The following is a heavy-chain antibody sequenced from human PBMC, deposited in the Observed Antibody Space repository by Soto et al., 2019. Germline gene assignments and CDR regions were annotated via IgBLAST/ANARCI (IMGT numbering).Heavy chain of an antibody. D-gene: IGHD1-1*01. J-gene: IGHJ6*02. CDR3: AREKRHNSLGGRFGMDV. CDR1: GFIFSDFS. Sequence: EAQLVESGGGLVKPGGSLRLSCAVSGFIFSDFSMNWVRQAPGKGLEWVASIGSSGGNSFYADSVKGRFIISRDNAKTALDLQINSLRAEDTAVYYCAREKRHNSLGGRFGMDVWGQGTTVTVS. V-gene: IGHV3-21*01. CDR2: IGSSGGNS.